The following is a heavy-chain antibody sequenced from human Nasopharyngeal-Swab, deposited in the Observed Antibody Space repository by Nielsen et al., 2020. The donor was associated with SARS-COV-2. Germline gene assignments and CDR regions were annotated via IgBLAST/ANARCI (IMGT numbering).Heavy chain of an antibody. CDR1: GFIFSNYW. CDR3: AREGRDGFDY. D-gene: IGHD5-24*01. J-gene: IGHJ4*02. V-gene: IGHV3-7*01. Sequence: GEPLKISCAASGFIFSNYWMTWVRQAPGKGLEWVANIKQDGSEMYYVDSVKGRFTISRDNAKNSLYLQMNSLRVEDTAVYNCAREGRDGFDYWGQGTLVTVSS. CDR2: IKQDGSEM.